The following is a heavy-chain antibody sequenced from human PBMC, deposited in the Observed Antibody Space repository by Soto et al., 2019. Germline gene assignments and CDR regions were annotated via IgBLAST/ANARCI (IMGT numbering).Heavy chain of an antibody. V-gene: IGHV4-39*01. J-gene: IGHJ6*02. CDR3: ARSGSGTVTTPWEVAQSYYYGMDV. Sequence: SETLSLTCTVSGRTISSSSYYWGWIRQPPGKGLEWIGSIYYSGSTYYNPSLKSRVTISVDTSKNQFSLKLSSVTAADTAVYYCARSGSGTVTTPWEVAQSYYYGMDVWGQGTTVTVSS. CDR1: GRTISSSSYY. CDR2: IYYSGST. D-gene: IGHD4-17*01.